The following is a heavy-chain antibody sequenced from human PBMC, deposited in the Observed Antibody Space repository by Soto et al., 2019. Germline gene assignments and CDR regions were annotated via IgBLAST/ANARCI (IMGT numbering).Heavy chain of an antibody. CDR2: ISHDGRYK. J-gene: IGHJ6*02. CDR3: AKDIPRIPVVTAEYGMDV. D-gene: IGHD2-21*02. CDR1: GFTFSSYG. Sequence: GGSLRLSCAASGFTFSSYGMHWVRQAPGKGLEWVAVISHDGRYKYYGDSVKGRFTISRDSSKNTLYLQINSLRAEDTAVYYCAKDIPRIPVVTAEYGMDVWGQGTTVTVSS. V-gene: IGHV3-30*18.